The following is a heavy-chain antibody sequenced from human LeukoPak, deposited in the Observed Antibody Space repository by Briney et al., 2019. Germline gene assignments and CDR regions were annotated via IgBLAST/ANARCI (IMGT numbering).Heavy chain of an antibody. CDR1: GASICSGGYY. CDR2: IYDTGNT. CDR3: ARLVEYQLPFDH. Sequence: ASETLSLTCAVSGASICSGGYYWSWIRQHPGKGLEWIGYIYDTGNTYYNPSLRSRLTMSIDTSKNQFSLKLTSVTAADTAVYYCARLVEYQLPFDHWGQGTLVTVSS. D-gene: IGHD1-1*01. V-gene: IGHV4-31*11. J-gene: IGHJ4*02.